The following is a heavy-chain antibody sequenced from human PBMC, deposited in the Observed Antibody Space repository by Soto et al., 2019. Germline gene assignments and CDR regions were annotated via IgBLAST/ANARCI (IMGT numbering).Heavy chain of an antibody. Sequence: EGQLVESGGDLVQPGGSLRLSCAASGFTFHSYGMTWARQAPGKGPEWVASIMSSGTEKYYVDSVKGRFTISRDDLKQSLHLHLSSLRAEDTGIYFCSSDHYGSGAVWGQGNPVTVAS. CDR1: GFTFHSYG. V-gene: IGHV3-7*03. J-gene: IGHJ4*02. CDR3: SSDHYGSGAV. D-gene: IGHD3-10*01. CDR2: IMSSGTEK.